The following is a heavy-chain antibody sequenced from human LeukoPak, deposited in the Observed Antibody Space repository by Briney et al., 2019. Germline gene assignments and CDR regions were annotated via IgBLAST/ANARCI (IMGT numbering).Heavy chain of an antibody. J-gene: IGHJ3*02. CDR1: GFIFSSYS. V-gene: IGHV3-48*01. D-gene: IGHD3-22*01. CDR2: ISSSSSTI. Sequence: GGSLRLSCAASGFIFSSYSMNWVREAPGKGLEGGSYISSSSSTIYYVDSVKGRFTISRDNAKNSLYLQMNSLRAEDTAVYYCVRDHHRRLYDNQARDTFDIWGQGTMVTVSS. CDR3: VRDHHRRLYDNQARDTFDI.